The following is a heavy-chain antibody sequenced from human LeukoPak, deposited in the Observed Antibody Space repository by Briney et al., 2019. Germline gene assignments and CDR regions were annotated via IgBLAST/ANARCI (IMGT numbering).Heavy chain of an antibody. Sequence: PSETLSLTCTVSGGSISCGDYYWSWIRQPPGKGLKWIGYILYSGNTYYNPSLKSRVPISVDTSKSRFSLKLSSVTAADTAVYYCASLSGFYLDWGQGTLVTVSS. J-gene: IGHJ4*02. CDR3: ASLSGFYLD. D-gene: IGHD3-22*01. V-gene: IGHV4-30-4*01. CDR2: ILYSGNT. CDR1: GGSISCGDYY.